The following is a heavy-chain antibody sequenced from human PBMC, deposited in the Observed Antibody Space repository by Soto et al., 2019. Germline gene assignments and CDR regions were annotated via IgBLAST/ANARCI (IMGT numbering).Heavy chain of an antibody. D-gene: IGHD6-19*01. J-gene: IGHJ6*02. CDR3: ARGPPWGSGWDFGGYYGMDV. CDR1: GYTFTKYG. V-gene: IGHV1-18*01. Sequence: QVQLVQSGAEVKKPGASVKVSCKASGYTFTKYGINWVRQAPGQGLEWMGWISVYNGNTNYAQQLQGRVTMTTDTSTNTAYLDLRSLRSDDTAVYYCARGPPWGSGWDFGGYYGMDVWGQGTTVTVSS. CDR2: ISVYNGNT.